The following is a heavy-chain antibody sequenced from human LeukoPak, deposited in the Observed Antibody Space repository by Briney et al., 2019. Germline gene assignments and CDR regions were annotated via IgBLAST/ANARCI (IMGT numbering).Heavy chain of an antibody. CDR3: SGSSWYGYFDY. Sequence: PGGSLRLSCAASGFTVSSKYMSWVRQAPGQGLEWVSVIYSGGNTDYGDSVKGRFTISRDNSKNTLYLQMNSLRAEDTAVYYCSGSSWYGYFDYWGQGTLVTVSS. V-gene: IGHV3-53*01. D-gene: IGHD6-13*01. CDR2: IYSGGNT. J-gene: IGHJ4*02. CDR1: GFTVSSKY.